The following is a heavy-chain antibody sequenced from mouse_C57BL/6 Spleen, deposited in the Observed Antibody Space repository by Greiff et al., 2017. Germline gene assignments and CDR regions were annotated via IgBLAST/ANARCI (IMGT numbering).Heavy chain of an antibody. CDR3: ARWGYGNYEDDYAMDY. D-gene: IGHD2-10*02. Sequence: VQLQQPGAELVRPGSSVKLSCKASGYTFTSYWMHWVKQRPIQGLEWIGNIDPSDSETHYNQKFKDKATLTVDKSSSTAYMQLSSLTSEDSAVYYCARWGYGNYEDDYAMDYWGQGTSVTVSS. CDR1: GYTFTSYW. J-gene: IGHJ4*01. V-gene: IGHV1-52*01. CDR2: IDPSDSET.